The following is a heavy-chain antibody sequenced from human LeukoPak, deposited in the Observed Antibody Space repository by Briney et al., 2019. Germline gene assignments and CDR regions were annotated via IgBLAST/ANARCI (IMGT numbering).Heavy chain of an antibody. D-gene: IGHD1-26*01. Sequence: ASVTVSCKASGYTFTSYYMHWVRQAPGQGLEWMGVIHPSGGSTNYAQKIKGRVTMTRETSTSTVYMELSSLRSEDTAVYYCARGGRDDYWGQGTLVTVSS. CDR1: GYTFTSYY. V-gene: IGHV1-46*01. CDR3: ARGGRDDY. CDR2: IHPSGGST. J-gene: IGHJ4*02.